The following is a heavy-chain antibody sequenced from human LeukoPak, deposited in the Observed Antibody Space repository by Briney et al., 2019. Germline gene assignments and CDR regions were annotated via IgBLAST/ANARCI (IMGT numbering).Heavy chain of an antibody. CDR3: AKHGPWFDP. V-gene: IGHV3-30*02. CDR2: VGYDGSNT. CDR1: GFAFTNYG. J-gene: IGHJ5*02. Sequence: GGSLRLSCAASGFAFTNYGMHWVRQAPGKGLEWVAFVGYDGSNTYYPDSVKGRFTISRDNSNNTLYLQMNSLRTDDTAVYYCAKHGPWFDPWGQGTLVTVSS.